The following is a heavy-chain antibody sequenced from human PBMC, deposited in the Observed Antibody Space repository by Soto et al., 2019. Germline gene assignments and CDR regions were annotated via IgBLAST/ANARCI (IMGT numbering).Heavy chain of an antibody. J-gene: IGHJ4*02. V-gene: IGHV1-3*01. CDR2: INAGNGNT. D-gene: IGHD3-10*01. Sequence: QVQLVQSGAEVKKPGASVKVSCKASGYTFTSYAMHWVRQAPGQRLEWMGWINAGNGNTKYSQKFQGRVTITRDTSASTAYMELSSLRSEDTAVYYCARLGVKKGDIDYWGQGTLVTVSS. CDR3: ARLGVKKGDIDY. CDR1: GYTFTSYA.